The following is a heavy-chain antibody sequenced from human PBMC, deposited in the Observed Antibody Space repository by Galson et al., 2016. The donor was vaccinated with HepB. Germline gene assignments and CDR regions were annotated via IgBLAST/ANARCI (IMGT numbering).Heavy chain of an antibody. D-gene: IGHD3-10*01. J-gene: IGHJ6*04. CDR3: ARLNVTVVQGIRCYGLDV. V-gene: IGHV3-33*05. CDR1: GFNLRHFA. Sequence: SLRLSCAVSGFNLRHFAMQWVRQAPGKRLEWVARATSDVRNNSLADSVKGRFIVYRDSSRNSVYLQMNDLRAEDTAVYFCARLNVTVVQGIRCYGLDVWGKGTSVIVSS. CDR2: ATSDVRNN.